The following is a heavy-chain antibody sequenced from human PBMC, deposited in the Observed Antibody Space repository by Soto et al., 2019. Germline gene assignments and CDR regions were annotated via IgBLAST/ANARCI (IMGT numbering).Heavy chain of an antibody. D-gene: IGHD5-18*01. CDR1: GVSISNYY. Sequence: QVQLQESSPGLVKPSETLSLTCTVSGVSISNYYWTWIRQPAGKGLEWIGRIFPSGSTNYNPSLRGRVSMSVDTSKSLFSLKLSSVTAADTALYYCASEGTAMKLHYWGQGTLVTVSS. CDR3: ASEGTAMKLHY. J-gene: IGHJ4*02. CDR2: IFPSGST. V-gene: IGHV4-4*07.